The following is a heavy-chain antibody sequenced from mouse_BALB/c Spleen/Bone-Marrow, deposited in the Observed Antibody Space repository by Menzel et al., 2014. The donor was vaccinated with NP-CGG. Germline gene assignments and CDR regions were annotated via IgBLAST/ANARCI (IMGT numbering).Heavy chain of an antibody. Sequence: VQLKDSGPGLVKPSQSLSLTCTVTGYSITSDSAWNWIRQFPGNTLEWMAYISYSGITTYNPSLKSRISITRDTSKNQFFLQLNSVTTEDTATYCCARRGYYGTFLFAYWGQGTLVTVSA. J-gene: IGHJ3*01. CDR3: ARRGYYGTFLFAY. D-gene: IGHD2-1*01. V-gene: IGHV3-2*02. CDR2: ISYSGIT. CDR1: GYSITSDSA.